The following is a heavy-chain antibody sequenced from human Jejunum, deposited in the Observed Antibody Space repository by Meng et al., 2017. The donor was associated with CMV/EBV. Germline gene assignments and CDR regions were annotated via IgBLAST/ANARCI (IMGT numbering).Heavy chain of an antibody. CDR1: GFTLSSDW. D-gene: IGHD3-10*01. V-gene: IGHV3-74*01. J-gene: IGHJ5*02. Sequence: AAAGFTLSSDWRHWVRQAPGKGLVWVSRLSSDGISTAYADSVKGRFTISRDNAKKSIYLHMNSLRTEDTAVYYCATDQGTHGWFDPWGQGTLVTVSS. CDR3: ATDQGTHGWFDP. CDR2: LSSDGIST.